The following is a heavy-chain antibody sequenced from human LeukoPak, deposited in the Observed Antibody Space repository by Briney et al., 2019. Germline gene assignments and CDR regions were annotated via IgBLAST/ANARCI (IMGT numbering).Heavy chain of an antibody. V-gene: IGHV2-5*01. D-gene: IGHD3-10*01. CDR1: GFSLSTTGVG. Sequence: SGPTLVNPTQTLTLTCTSSGFSLSTTGVGVGWIRQAPGKAPEWLALTYWNDDKRYSPSLKSRLTITKDTSRNQVVLTMTNIDPVDTATYYCAHCRSGSLIDYWGQGTRVTVSS. CDR3: AHCRSGSLIDY. J-gene: IGHJ4*02. CDR2: TYWNDDK.